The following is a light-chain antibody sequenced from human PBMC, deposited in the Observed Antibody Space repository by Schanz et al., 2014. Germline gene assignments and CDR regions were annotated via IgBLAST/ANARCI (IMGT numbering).Light chain of an antibody. J-gene: IGKJ1*01. CDR3: QQYNSYPRT. CDR2: GAS. V-gene: IGKV3-15*01. Sequence: EIVLTQSPGTLSLSPGERATLSCRASQSMSRNYLAWYQQKPGQAPRLLIYGASTRATGIPARFSGSGSGTEFTLTISSLQSEDFATYYCQQYNSYPRTFGQGTKVEIK. CDR1: QSMSRN.